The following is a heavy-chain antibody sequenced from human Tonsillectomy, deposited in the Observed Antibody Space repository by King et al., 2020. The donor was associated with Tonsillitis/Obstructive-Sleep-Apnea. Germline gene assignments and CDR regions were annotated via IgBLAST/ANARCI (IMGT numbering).Heavy chain of an antibody. D-gene: IGHD3-3*01. Sequence: QLVQSGAEVKKPGESLKISCQGSGDSFTRYWIGWVRQMPGKGLEWMGIVYPGDSDTRYSPSFQGQVTISVDKSISTAYLQWSSLKASDTAMYYCASGTSAYYSWFDPWGQGTLVTVSS. J-gene: IGHJ5*02. V-gene: IGHV5-51*01. CDR1: GDSFTRYW. CDR2: VYPGDSDT. CDR3: ASGTSAYYSWFDP.